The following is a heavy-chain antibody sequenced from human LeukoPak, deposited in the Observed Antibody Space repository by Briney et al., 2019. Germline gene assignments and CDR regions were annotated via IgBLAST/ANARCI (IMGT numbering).Heavy chain of an antibody. Sequence: GSLRLSCAASGFTLSDYYMKWIRQAPGKGLEWVSYISSGGSTIYYADSVKGRFTISRDNTKNSLFLQMNSLRAEDTAVYYCARRISGSGSSTHRFDPWGQGTLVTVSS. V-gene: IGHV3-11*01. CDR2: ISSGGSTI. CDR3: ARRISGSGSSTHRFDP. D-gene: IGHD3-10*01. CDR1: GFTLSDYY. J-gene: IGHJ5*02.